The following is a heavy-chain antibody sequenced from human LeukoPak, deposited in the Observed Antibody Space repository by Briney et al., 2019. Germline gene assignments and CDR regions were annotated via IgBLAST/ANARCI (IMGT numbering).Heavy chain of an antibody. Sequence: ASVKVSCKASGYTFTSYGISWVRQAPGQGLEWMGWISAYNGNTNYAQKLQGRVTMTTDTSTSTAYMELRSLRSDDTAVYYCARDAKQLVPYAFDIWGQGTMVTVSS. CDR1: GYTFTSYG. CDR3: ARDAKQLVPYAFDI. CDR2: ISAYNGNT. D-gene: IGHD6-6*01. J-gene: IGHJ3*02. V-gene: IGHV1-18*01.